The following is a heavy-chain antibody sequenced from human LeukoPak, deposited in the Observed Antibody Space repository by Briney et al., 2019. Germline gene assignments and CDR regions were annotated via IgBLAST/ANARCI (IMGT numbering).Heavy chain of an antibody. V-gene: IGHV4-59*01. CDR1: RGSIRNYY. CDR2: IYYSGST. J-gene: IGHJ3*02. D-gene: IGHD3-3*01. Sequence: KPSETLSLACTVSRGSIRNYYWSWIRQPPGKGLEWIGYIYYSGSTNYNPSLRSRVIISVDTSKNQFSLKLSSVTAADTAVYYCARGIFGVIINAFDIWGQGTMVTVSS. CDR3: ARGIFGVIINAFDI.